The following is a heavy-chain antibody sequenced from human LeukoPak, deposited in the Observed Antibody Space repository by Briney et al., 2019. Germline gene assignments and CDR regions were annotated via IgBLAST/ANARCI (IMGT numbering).Heavy chain of an antibody. CDR1: GGSISSGSYY. Sequence: PSQTLSLTCTVSGGSISSGSYYWSWIRQPAGKGLEWIGRIYTSGSTNYNPSLKSRVTISVDTSKNQFSLKLSSVTAADTAVYYCAAAPGYYYYMDVWGKGTTVTVSS. D-gene: IGHD6-25*01. J-gene: IGHJ6*03. V-gene: IGHV4-61*02. CDR2: IYTSGST. CDR3: AAAPGYYYYMDV.